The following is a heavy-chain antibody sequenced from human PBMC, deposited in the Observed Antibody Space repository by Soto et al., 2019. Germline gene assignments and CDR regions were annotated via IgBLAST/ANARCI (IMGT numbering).Heavy chain of an antibody. CDR3: AYSSGGYKIDY. D-gene: IGHD6-19*01. CDR1: GGSISSSNW. Sequence: SETLSLTCAVSGGSISSSNWWTWVRQPPGMGLEWIGEMFHSGRTNYNPSLKSRVTISVDKSKNQFSLELSSVTAADRAVYYCAYSSGGYKIDYWGQGTQVTVSS. J-gene: IGHJ4*02. CDR2: MFHSGRT. V-gene: IGHV4-4*02.